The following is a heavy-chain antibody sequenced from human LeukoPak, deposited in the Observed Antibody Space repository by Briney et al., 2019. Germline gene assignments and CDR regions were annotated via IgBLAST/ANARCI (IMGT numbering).Heavy chain of an antibody. CDR3: ARIGYCSGGSCYWVYFDY. V-gene: IGHV3-33*01. D-gene: IGHD2-15*01. J-gene: IGHJ4*02. CDR1: GFTFSSYG. Sequence: PGGSLRLSCAASGFTFSSYGMHWVRQAPGKGLEGVAVIWYDGSNTYYADSVKGRFTISRDNSKSTLYLQMNSLRAEDTAVYYCARIGYCSGGSCYWVYFDYWGQGTLVTVSS. CDR2: IWYDGSNT.